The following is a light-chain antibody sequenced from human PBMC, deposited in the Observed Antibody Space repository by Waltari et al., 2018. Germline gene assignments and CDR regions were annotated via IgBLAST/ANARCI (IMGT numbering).Light chain of an antibody. CDR2: WAS. V-gene: IGKV4-1*01. J-gene: IGKJ5*01. CDR3: QQYYSSPIS. CDR1: RSVLYNSNNKNY. Sequence: EIVMTQSPDSLAVSLGERAAINCKSSRSVLYNSNNKNYLDWYQQKPRQPPKLPINWASSRESGVPDRFSGSGSGTDFTLTISSLQAEDVAVYYCQQYYSSPISFGQGTRLEIK.